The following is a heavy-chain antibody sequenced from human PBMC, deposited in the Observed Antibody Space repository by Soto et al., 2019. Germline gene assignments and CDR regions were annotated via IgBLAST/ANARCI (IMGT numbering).Heavy chain of an antibody. CDR3: ASSLDGYGSGYFDY. CDR2: INAGNGNT. V-gene: IGHV1-3*01. Sequence: GAAVKVSCKPSGYTFTSYAMHLVRQAPGQRLEWMGWINAGNGNTKYSQKFQGRVTITRDTSASTAYMELSSLRSEDTAVYYCASSLDGYGSGYFDYWGQGTLVTVYS. J-gene: IGHJ4*02. CDR1: GYTFTSYA. D-gene: IGHD3-10*01.